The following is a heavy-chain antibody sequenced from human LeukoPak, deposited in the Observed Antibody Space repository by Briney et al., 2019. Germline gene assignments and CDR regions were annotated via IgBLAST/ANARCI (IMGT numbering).Heavy chain of an antibody. J-gene: IGHJ4*02. CDR1: GFSLNIFW. Sequence: GGSLRLSCVVSGFSLNIFWIDWVRQVPGKGLMWVSGISNDGSWTGYADSVQGRFIISRDTAQNTVYLQMNSLRVDDTAVYFCARGNWGPDYWGQGTLVTVSS. CDR2: ISNDGSWT. D-gene: IGHD7-27*01. CDR3: ARGNWGPDY. V-gene: IGHV3-74*01.